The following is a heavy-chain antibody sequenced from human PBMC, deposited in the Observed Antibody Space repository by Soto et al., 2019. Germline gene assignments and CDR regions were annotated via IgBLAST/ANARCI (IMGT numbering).Heavy chain of an antibody. D-gene: IGHD2-2*01. CDR3: ARAPLYCSSTSCYGPLAY. Sequence: GGSLRLSCAASGFTFSSYWMSWGRHAPGKGLEWVANIKQDGSEKYCVDSVKGRFTISRDNAKNSLYLQMNSLRAEDTAVYYCARAPLYCSSTSCYGPLAYWGQGTLVTVSS. J-gene: IGHJ4*02. V-gene: IGHV3-7*01. CDR1: GFTFSSYW. CDR2: IKQDGSEK.